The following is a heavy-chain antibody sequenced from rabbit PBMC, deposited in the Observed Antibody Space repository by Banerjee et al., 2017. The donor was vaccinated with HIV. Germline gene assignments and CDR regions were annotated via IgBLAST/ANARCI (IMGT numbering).Heavy chain of an antibody. V-gene: IGHV1S40*01. Sequence: QSLEESGGDLVTPGGTLTLTCTASGFTISSYHMCWVRQAPGKGLEWIACINTSSGNTVYATWAKGRFTISRTASTTVALQMTSLTAADTATYCCAGGDTMIMVSVYFTLWGQGTLVTVS. CDR3: AGGDTMIMVSVYFTL. CDR1: GFTISSYH. J-gene: IGHJ4*01. CDR2: INTSSGNT. D-gene: IGHD2-1*01.